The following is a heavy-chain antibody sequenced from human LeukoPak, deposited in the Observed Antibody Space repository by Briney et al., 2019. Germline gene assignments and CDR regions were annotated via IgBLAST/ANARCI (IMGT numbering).Heavy chain of an antibody. V-gene: IGHV3-7*01. J-gene: IGHJ4*02. Sequence: PGGSLRLSCAASGFTFTNYWMSWVRQAPGKGLEWVANIKHDGSEKSYVDSVEGRFTISRANAKHSLSLQMNSLRGEATAVYYCVRALGSSSADYWGQGTLVTVSS. CDR1: GFTFTNYW. CDR2: IKHDGSEK. D-gene: IGHD6-6*01. CDR3: VRALGSSSADY.